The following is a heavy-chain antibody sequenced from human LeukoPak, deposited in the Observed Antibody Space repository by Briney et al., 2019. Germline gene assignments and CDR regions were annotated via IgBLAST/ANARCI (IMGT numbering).Heavy chain of an antibody. CDR2: IYVSGST. CDR1: GGSISSYY. D-gene: IGHD2-2*02. V-gene: IGHV4-59*01. CDR3: ARALRYCSSTSCYTGAFDI. Sequence: SETLSLTCTVSGGSISSYYWSWLRQPPGKGLEWIGYIYVSGSTNYNPSLKSRVTISVDTSKNQFSLKLSSVTAADTAVYYCARALRYCSSTSCYTGAFDIWGQGTMVTVTS. J-gene: IGHJ3*02.